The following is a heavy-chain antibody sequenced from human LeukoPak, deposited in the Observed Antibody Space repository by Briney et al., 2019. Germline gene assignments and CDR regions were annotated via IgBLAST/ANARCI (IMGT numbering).Heavy chain of an antibody. V-gene: IGHV1-2*02. D-gene: IGHD3-22*01. J-gene: IGHJ4*02. CDR1: GYTLSEYS. Sequence: ASVKVSCKASGYTLSEYSVHCVRQAPGQGLEWMGWINPNSGGTNYAQKFQGRVTMTGDTSISTAYMELSRLRSDDTAVYYCVRYWEDTSGFRLGGYWGQGTLVTVSS. CDR3: VRYWEDTSGFRLGGY. CDR2: INPNSGGT.